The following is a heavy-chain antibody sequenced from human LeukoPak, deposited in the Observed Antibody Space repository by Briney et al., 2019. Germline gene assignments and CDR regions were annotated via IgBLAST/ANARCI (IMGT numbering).Heavy chain of an antibody. CDR1: GGSISGRSYY. V-gene: IGHV4-39*01. CDR2: INDSGNT. J-gene: IGHJ4*01. D-gene: IGHD3-22*01. CDR3: ARGYDY. Sequence: SETLSLTCSVSGGSISGRSYYWAWVRQPPGKGLEWIGIINDSGNTYYNPSLRSRVTSSVDTSKNQFSLKVNSVTAADTAVYYCARGYDYWGQGTLVTVSS.